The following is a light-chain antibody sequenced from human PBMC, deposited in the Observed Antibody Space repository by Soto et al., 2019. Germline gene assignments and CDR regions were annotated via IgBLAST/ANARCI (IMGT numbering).Light chain of an antibody. CDR1: QVINSY. V-gene: IGKV1-27*01. J-gene: IGKJ2*01. CDR3: HTYHGAPYT. CDR2: AAS. Sequence: DIQMAQSPSSLSASVGDSVTITCRASQVINSYLAWYQQRPGKVPKILIYAASTLQSGVPSRFSGSGSGTDFTLTISSLQPEDVATYYCHTYHGAPYTFGQGTKVDIK.